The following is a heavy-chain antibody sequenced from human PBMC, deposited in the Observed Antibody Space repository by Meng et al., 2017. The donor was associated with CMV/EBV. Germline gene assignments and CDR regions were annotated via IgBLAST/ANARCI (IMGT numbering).Heavy chain of an antibody. V-gene: IGHV1-2*02. CDR2: INPNSGGT. Sequence: ASVKVSCKASGYTFTGYYMHWVRQAPGQGLEWMGWINPNSGGTNYAQKFQGRVTMTRDTSISTAYMELSRLRSEDTAVYYCARDRDEVSSAGIDYWGQGTLVTVSS. J-gene: IGHJ4*02. CDR3: ARDRDEVSSAGIDY. CDR1: GYTFTGYY. D-gene: IGHD6-6*01.